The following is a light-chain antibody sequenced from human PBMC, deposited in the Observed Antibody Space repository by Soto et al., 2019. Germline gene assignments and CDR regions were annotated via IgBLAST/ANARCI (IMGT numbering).Light chain of an antibody. Sequence: GDTVTITCRASQGISVHLNWYQQKPGKVPKLLIYAASNLQSGVPSSFSGSGSETDFALTISSLQPEDFATYYCQQSYITPYTFGQGTKLQIK. V-gene: IGKV1-39*01. CDR3: QQSYITPYT. CDR2: AAS. J-gene: IGKJ2*01. CDR1: QGISVH.